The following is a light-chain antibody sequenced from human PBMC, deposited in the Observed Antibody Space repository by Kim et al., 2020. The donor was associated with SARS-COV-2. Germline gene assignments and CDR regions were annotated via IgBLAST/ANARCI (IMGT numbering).Light chain of an antibody. J-gene: IGKJ4*01. V-gene: IGKV3-11*01. Sequence: LPPRERATLSCRASQSVSSSLAWYQQKPGQAPSLLIYDASNRATGIPARFRGSGSGTDFPHTISSPEPQYFAVYYCQPRSNWPPTFGGGTKVDIK. CDR1: QSVSSS. CDR2: DAS. CDR3: QPRSNWPPT.